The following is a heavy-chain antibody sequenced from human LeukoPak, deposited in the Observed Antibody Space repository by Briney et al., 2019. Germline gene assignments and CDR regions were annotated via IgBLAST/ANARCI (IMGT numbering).Heavy chain of an antibody. V-gene: IGHV4-59*01. CDR1: GGSICIYY. Sequence: SETLSLTCIVSGGSICIYYWSWIRQPPGKGLEWIGYIYYSGSTDYNTSLKSRVTISVDTSKNQFSLKLNSVTAADTAVYYCARVGDSSGYSAVDYWGQGTLVTVSS. CDR2: IYYSGST. J-gene: IGHJ4*02. D-gene: IGHD3-22*01. CDR3: ARVGDSSGYSAVDY.